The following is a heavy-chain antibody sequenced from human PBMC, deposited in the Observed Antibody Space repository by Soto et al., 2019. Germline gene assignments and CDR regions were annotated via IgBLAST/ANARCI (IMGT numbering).Heavy chain of an antibody. CDR2: IYHSGST. CDR1: GGSISSGGYS. V-gene: IGHV4-30-2*01. Sequence: QLQLQESGSGLVKPSQTLSLTCAVSGGSISSGGYSWSWIRQPPGKGLEWIGYIYHSGSTYYNPSLKRRVTIPVDRSQIQFSLKMSSVTAADTAVYSCAAGGGLPRYYWGQGTLVTVSS. J-gene: IGHJ4*02. D-gene: IGHD5-12*01. CDR3: AAGGGLPRYY.